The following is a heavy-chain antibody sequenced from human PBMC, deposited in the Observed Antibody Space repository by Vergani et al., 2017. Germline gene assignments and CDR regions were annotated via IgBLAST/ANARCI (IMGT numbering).Heavy chain of an antibody. CDR3: ASDTHSGQRADR. Sequence: QVRLPESGPGLVKPSETLSLTCSVSGGSMSGYYWSWIRQPPGKELEWIGSIHYSENTNYNPSLKTRVTISVDTSKNQFSLTLTSVTAADTAVYYCASDTHSGQRADRWGQGILVTVTS. J-gene: IGHJ5*02. V-gene: IGHV4-59*01. CDR2: IHYSENT. CDR1: GGSMSGYY. D-gene: IGHD6-19*01.